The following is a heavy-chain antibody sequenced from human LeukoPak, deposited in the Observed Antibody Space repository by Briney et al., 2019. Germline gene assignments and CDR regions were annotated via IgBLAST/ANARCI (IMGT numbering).Heavy chain of an antibody. V-gene: IGHV3-53*01. CDR3: ARDDIAVAGFDY. CDR2: IYSGGST. D-gene: IGHD6-19*01. Sequence: GGSLRLSCAASGSTVSSNYMSWVRQAPGKGLEWVSVIYSGGSTYYADSVKGRFTISRDNSKNTLYLQMNSLRAEDTAVYYCARDDIAVAGFDYWGQGTLVTVSS. CDR1: GSTVSSNY. J-gene: IGHJ4*02.